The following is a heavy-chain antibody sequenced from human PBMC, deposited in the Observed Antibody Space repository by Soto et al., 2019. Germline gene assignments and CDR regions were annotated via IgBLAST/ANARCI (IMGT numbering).Heavy chain of an antibody. J-gene: IGHJ6*03. D-gene: IGHD6-19*01. Sequence: GASVKVSCKASGYTFTSYAMHWVRQAPGQRIEWMGWINAGNGNTKYSQKFQGRVTITRDTSASTAYMELSSLRSEDTAVYYCARDLVAVAGTRDYYYYYMDVWGKGTTVTVSS. CDR3: ARDLVAVAGTRDYYYYYMDV. CDR1: GYTFTSYA. CDR2: INAGNGNT. V-gene: IGHV1-3*01.